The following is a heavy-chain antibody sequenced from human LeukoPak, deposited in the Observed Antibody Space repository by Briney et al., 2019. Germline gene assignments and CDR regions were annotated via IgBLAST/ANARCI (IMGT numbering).Heavy chain of an antibody. D-gene: IGHD1-1*01. CDR1: GGSISSYY. J-gene: IGHJ3*02. V-gene: IGHV4-4*07. CDR3: ARETGNGYEAFDI. Sequence: SETLSLTCTVSGGSISSYYWSWIPQPAGKGLECIGRIYTSGSTNYNPSLKSRVTMSVDTSKNQFSLKLSSVTAADTAVYYCARETGNGYEAFDIWGQGTMVTVSS. CDR2: IYTSGST.